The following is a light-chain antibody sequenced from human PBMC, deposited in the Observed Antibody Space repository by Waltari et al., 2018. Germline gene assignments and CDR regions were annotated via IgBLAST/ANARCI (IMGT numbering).Light chain of an antibody. J-gene: IGLJ3*02. CDR3: SSYSRSSTLVV. V-gene: IGLV2-14*01. CDR1: SNDIGLYEY. Sequence: QSARTQPASVSGSPGQSLTIYCTGTSNDIGLYEYVSWYQQYPGKAPKLIIYDVSNRPSGVSNRFSGSKSGNTASLTISGLQAEDEADYYCSSYSRSSTLVVFGGGAKLTV. CDR2: DVS.